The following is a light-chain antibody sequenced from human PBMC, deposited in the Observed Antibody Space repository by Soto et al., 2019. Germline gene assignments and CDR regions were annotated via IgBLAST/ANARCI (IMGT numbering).Light chain of an antibody. CDR2: SNS. V-gene: IGLV1-44*01. CDR1: SSNIGHNS. CDR3: GAWDDSLTGSWV. Sequence: QSVLTQPPSASGTPGQRVTISCSGSSSNIGHNSVNWYQQLPGTAPKLLIYSNSHRPSGVPDRFSGSKSGTSASLAISGLQSEDEADYYCGAWDDSLTGSWVFGGGTKVTVL. J-gene: IGLJ3*02.